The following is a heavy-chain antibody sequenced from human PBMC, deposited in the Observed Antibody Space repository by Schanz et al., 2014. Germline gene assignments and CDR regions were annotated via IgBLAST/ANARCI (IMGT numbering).Heavy chain of an antibody. CDR1: GLLFSYYY. CDR3: AKVWKDHRIAGRPGWSDGMDV. J-gene: IGHJ6*02. Sequence: EVQLVESGGGLVRPGGSLRLSCAASGLLFSYYYMSGVRQAPGKGLEWVSCIRGSGGSTLYADSVQGRFTISRDDSKNMLYLQMNSLRAEDTAVYYCAKVWKDHRIAGRPGWSDGMDVWGQGTTVTVSS. CDR2: IRGSGGST. D-gene: IGHD6-6*01. V-gene: IGHV3-23*04.